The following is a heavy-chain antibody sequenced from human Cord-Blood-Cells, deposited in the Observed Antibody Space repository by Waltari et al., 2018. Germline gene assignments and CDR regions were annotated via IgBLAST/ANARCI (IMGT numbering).Heavy chain of an antibody. Sequence: QVQLVESGGGVVQPGRSLRLSCAASGFTFSSYCTHWVRQAPGKGLEWVAVIWYDGSNKYYADSVKGRFTISRDNSKNTLYLQMNSLRAEDTAVYYCARDRAILTGYDAFDIWGQGTMVTVSS. CDR3: ARDRAILTGYDAFDI. J-gene: IGHJ3*02. D-gene: IGHD3-9*01. V-gene: IGHV3-33*01. CDR2: IWYDGSNK. CDR1: GFTFSSYC.